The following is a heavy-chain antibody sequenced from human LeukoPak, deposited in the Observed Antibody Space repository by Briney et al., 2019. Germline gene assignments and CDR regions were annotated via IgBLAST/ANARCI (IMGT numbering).Heavy chain of an antibody. CDR2: INTDGNST. CDR3: AKERPGDRDY. V-gene: IGHV3-74*01. D-gene: IGHD3-10*01. CDR1: GFTFSSYW. J-gene: IGHJ4*02. Sequence: GGSLRLPCAASGFTFSSYWMHWVRQAPGKGLVWVSRINTDGNSTNYADSVKGRFTVSRDNAKNTLYLQMNSLRAEDTAVYYCAKERPGDRDYWGQGTLVTVSS.